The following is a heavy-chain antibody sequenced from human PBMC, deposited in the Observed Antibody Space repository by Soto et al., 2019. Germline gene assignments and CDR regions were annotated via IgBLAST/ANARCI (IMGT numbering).Heavy chain of an antibody. J-gene: IGHJ5*02. CDR2: IYFTGNT. V-gene: IGHV4-39*01. CDR3: AGQTFTIDAARYGRSNWFDT. Sequence: NPSETLSLTCTVSGGSITSSSHFWGWVRQPPGKGLEWIGTIYFTGNTYYTPSLKSRLTMSIDTSKNEFSLRLNSVTAADTAVYYCAGQTFTIDAARYGRSNWFDTWGPGTLVTVSS. D-gene: IGHD3-9*01. CDR1: GGSITSSSHF.